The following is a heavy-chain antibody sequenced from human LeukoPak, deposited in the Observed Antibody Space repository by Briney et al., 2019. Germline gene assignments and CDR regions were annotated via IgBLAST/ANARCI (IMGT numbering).Heavy chain of an antibody. V-gene: IGHV4-34*01. Sequence: PSETLSLTCAVYGGSFSGYYWSWIRQPPGKGLEWIGEINHSGSTNYNPSLKSRVTISVDTSKNQFSLKLSSVTAADTAVYYCARGPLCGYWGQGTLVTVSS. D-gene: IGHD2-21*01. CDR3: ARGPLCGY. J-gene: IGHJ4*02. CDR2: INHSGST. CDR1: GGSFSGYY.